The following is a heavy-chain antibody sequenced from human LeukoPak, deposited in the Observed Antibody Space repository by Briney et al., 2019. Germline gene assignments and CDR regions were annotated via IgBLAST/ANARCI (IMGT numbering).Heavy chain of an antibody. CDR1: GGTFNNSA. J-gene: IGHJ5*02. V-gene: IGHV1-69*05. D-gene: IGHD4-17*01. Sequence: SSVKVSXKTSGGTFNNSAISWVRQAPGQGLEWLGGIMPLSGTAGYAQKFQGRVTITKDESTRTVYLELTSLTSDDTAVYYCARDVHGDYGSGWFDPWGQGTLVSVSS. CDR3: ARDVHGDYGSGWFDP. CDR2: IMPLSGTA.